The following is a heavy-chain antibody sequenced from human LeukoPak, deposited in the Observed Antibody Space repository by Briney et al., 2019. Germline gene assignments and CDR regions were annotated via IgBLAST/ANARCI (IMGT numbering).Heavy chain of an antibody. Sequence: GGSLRLSCAASGFTFSSYGMHWVRQAPGEGLEWVAVISYDGSNKYYADSVKGRFTISRDNSKNTLYLQMNSLRAEDKAVYYCAKTKTLKAYCSGGSCYLAYFDYWGQGTLVTVSS. J-gene: IGHJ4*02. CDR3: AKTKTLKAYCSGGSCYLAYFDY. CDR1: GFTFSSYG. D-gene: IGHD2-15*01. V-gene: IGHV3-30*18. CDR2: ISYDGSNK.